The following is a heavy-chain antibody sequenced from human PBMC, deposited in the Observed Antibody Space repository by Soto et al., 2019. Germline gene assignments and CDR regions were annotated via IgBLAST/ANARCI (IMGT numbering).Heavy chain of an antibody. Sequence: QVQLVQSGAEVKKPGASVEVSCKASGYTFTSYGISWVRQAPGQGLERMGWISAYNGNTNYAQKLQGRVTMTTDTSTSTADRELRSLRSDDTAVYYCAGDIVVVVAARGGWFDPLGQGTLVTVSS. CDR1: GYTFTSYG. V-gene: IGHV1-18*01. J-gene: IGHJ5*01. D-gene: IGHD2-15*01. CDR3: AGDIVVVVAARGGWFDP. CDR2: ISAYNGNT.